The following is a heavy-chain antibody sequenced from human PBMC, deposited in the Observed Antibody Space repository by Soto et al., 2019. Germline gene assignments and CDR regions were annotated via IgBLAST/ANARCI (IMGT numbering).Heavy chain of an antibody. CDR3: ARLANIFDFDN. J-gene: IGHJ4*01. CDR1: RYTFTGYY. CDR2: INPNSGGT. Sequence: ASVKVSCKASRYTFTGYYMHWVRQAPGQRLEWMGWINPNSGGTTYAQKFQGRVTMTRDTSISTAYLQWSSLKASDTAMYYCARLANIFDFDNWGHGTLVTVSS. V-gene: IGHV1-2*02. D-gene: IGHD2-21*01.